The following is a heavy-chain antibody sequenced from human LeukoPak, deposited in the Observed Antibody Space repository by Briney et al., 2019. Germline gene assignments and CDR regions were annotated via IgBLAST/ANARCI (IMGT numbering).Heavy chain of an antibody. V-gene: IGHV3-23*01. J-gene: IGHJ4*02. CDR2: ISGSGGST. D-gene: IGHD2-2*02. CDR3: AKVGCSSTSCYTASYFDY. CDR1: GFTFSSYA. Sequence: GGSLRLSCAASGFTFSSYAMSWVRQAPGKGLEWVSAISGSGGSTYYADSVKGRFTISRDNSKNTLYLQMNSLRAEDTAVYYCAKVGCSSTSCYTASYFDYWGQGTLVTVSS.